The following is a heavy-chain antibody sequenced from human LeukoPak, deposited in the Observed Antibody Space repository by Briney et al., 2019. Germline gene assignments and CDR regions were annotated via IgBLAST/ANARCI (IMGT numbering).Heavy chain of an antibody. CDR2: IYYSGST. Sequence: PSETLSLTCTVSGDSISNYYWSWIRQPPGKGLEWIGYIYYSGSTNYNPSLESRVTMSVDTSKNQISLRLSSVTAADTAVYYCARPLMVRGVIDAFDIWGQGTMVTVSS. D-gene: IGHD3-10*01. V-gene: IGHV4-59*01. CDR1: GDSISNYY. J-gene: IGHJ3*02. CDR3: ARPLMVRGVIDAFDI.